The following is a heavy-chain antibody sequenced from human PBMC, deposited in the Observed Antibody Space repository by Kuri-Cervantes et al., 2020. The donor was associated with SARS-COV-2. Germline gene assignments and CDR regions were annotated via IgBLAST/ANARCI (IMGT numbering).Heavy chain of an antibody. CDR2: IIPIFGTA. CDR3: ARGVGSSWYVDDAFDI. J-gene: IGHJ3*02. CDR1: GYIFTASY. Sequence: SVKVSCKASGYIFTASYMHWVRQAPGQGLEWMGGIIPIFGTANYAQKFQGRVTITTDESTSTAYMELSSLRSEDTAVYYCARGVGSSWYVDDAFDIWGQGTMVTVSS. D-gene: IGHD6-13*01. V-gene: IGHV1-69*05.